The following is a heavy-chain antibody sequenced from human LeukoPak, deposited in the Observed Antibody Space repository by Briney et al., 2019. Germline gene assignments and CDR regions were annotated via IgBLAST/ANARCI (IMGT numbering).Heavy chain of an antibody. Sequence: PGGSLRLSCAASGFTFSSYGMHWVRQAPGKGLEWVAVISYDGSNKYYANSVKGRFTISRDNSKNTLYLQMNSLRAEDTAVYYCARDRVCTNGVCYRSSYYYYYMDVWGKGTTVTVSS. J-gene: IGHJ6*03. D-gene: IGHD2-8*01. V-gene: IGHV3-30*03. CDR2: ISYDGSNK. CDR1: GFTFSSYG. CDR3: ARDRVCTNGVCYRSSYYYYYMDV.